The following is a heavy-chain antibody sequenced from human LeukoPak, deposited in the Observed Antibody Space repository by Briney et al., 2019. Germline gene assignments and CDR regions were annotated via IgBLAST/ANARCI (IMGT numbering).Heavy chain of an antibody. D-gene: IGHD6-13*01. CDR2: INPSGGST. J-gene: IGHJ5*02. CDR1: GYTFTSYY. V-gene: IGHV1-46*01. CDR3: AGDLPRIAAAPRGSNWFDP. Sequence: GASVKVSCKASGYTFTSYYMHWVRQAPGQGLEWMGIINPSGGSTSYAQKFQGRVTMTRDTSTSTVYMELSSLRSEDTAVYYCAGDLPRIAAAPRGSNWFDPWGQGTLVTVSS.